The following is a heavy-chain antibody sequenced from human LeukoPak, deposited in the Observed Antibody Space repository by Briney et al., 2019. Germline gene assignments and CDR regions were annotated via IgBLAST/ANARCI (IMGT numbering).Heavy chain of an antibody. J-gene: IGHJ4*02. CDR2: IIPIFGTA. V-gene: IGHV1-69*05. CDR3: ARGYYYDSSSYSLDY. Sequence: GSSVKVSCKASGDTFSRYAISWVRQAPGQGLEWMGGIIPIFGTANYAQKFQGRVTITRDTSIGTAYMELSSLRSEDTAVYYCARGYYYDSSSYSLDYWGQGTLVTVSS. CDR1: GDTFSRYA. D-gene: IGHD3-22*01.